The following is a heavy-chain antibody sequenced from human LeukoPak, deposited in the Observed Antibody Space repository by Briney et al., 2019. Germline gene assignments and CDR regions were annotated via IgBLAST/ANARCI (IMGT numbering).Heavy chain of an antibody. J-gene: IGHJ6*02. CDR1: GGTFSSYA. CDR3: ARAWGPIAAAGIHYYYGMDV. Sequence: ASVKVSCKASGGTFSSYAISWVRQAPGQGLEWMGGIIPIFGTANYAQKFQGRVTITADEPTSTAYMELSRLRSDDTAVYYCARAWGPIAAAGIHYYYGMDVWGQGTTVTVSS. CDR2: IIPIFGTA. D-gene: IGHD6-13*01. V-gene: IGHV1-69*13.